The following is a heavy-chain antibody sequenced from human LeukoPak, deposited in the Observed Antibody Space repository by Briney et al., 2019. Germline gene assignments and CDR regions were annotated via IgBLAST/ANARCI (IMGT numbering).Heavy chain of an antibody. Sequence: ASVKVSCKASGYTFTGYYMHWGRQAPGQGVEWMGWINPNSVGANSAQKFQRRVAMTRDTSISTAYMELSRLRSEDTAVYFCARNGYCSSTSCYARAFEIWGQGTMVTVSS. CDR2: INPNSVGA. J-gene: IGHJ3*02. CDR3: ARNGYCSSTSCYARAFEI. D-gene: IGHD2-2*01. V-gene: IGHV1-2*02. CDR1: GYTFTGYY.